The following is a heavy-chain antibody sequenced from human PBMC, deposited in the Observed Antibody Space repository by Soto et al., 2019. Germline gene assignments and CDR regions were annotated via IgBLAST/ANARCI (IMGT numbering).Heavy chain of an antibody. V-gene: IGHV1-58*01. CDR3: AAEGGGYYDSSGYLDY. Sequence: QMQLVQSGPEVKKPGTSVKVSCKASGFTFTSSAVQWVRQARGQRLEWIGWIVVGSGNTNYAQKFQERVTITRDMSTSTAYMELSSLRSEDTAVYYCAAEGGGYYDSSGYLDYWGQGTLVTVSS. J-gene: IGHJ4*02. CDR1: GFTFTSSA. D-gene: IGHD3-22*01. CDR2: IVVGSGNT.